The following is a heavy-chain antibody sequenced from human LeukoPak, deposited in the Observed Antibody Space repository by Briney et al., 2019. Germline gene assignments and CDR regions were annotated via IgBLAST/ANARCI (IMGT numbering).Heavy chain of an antibody. CDR3: ARSNYDFWSGYLYYLDY. D-gene: IGHD3-3*01. V-gene: IGHV3-7*01. J-gene: IGHJ4*02. CDR2: IKQDGSEK. CDR1: GYTFSTYW. Sequence: GGSLRLSCAASGYTFSTYWMSWVRQAPGKGLEWVANIKQDGSEKYYVDSVKGRFTISRDNAKNSLYLQMNSLRAEDTAVYYCARSNYDFWSGYLYYLDYWGQGTLVTVSS.